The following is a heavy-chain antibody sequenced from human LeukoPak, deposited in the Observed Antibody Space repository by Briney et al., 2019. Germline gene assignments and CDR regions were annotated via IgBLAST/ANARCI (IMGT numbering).Heavy chain of an antibody. D-gene: IGHD3-3*01. Sequence: ASVKVSCKASGYTFTSYYMHWVRQAPGQGLEWMGIINPSGGSTSYAQKFQGRVTMTRDMSTSTVYMELSSLRSEDTAVYYCARGYYDLWRTVGYFDYWGQGTLVTVSS. CDR3: ARGYYDLWRTVGYFDY. J-gene: IGHJ4*02. CDR1: GYTFTSYY. CDR2: INPSGGST. V-gene: IGHV1-46*01.